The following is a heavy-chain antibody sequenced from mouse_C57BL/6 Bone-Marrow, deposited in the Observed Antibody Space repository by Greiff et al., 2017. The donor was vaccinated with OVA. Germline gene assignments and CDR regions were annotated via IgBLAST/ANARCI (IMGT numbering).Heavy chain of an antibody. CDR3: AREGGYSNYEWFDV. CDR1: GYTFTSYW. D-gene: IGHD2-5*01. Sequence: QVQLQQPGAELVKPGASVKMSCKASGYTFTSYWITWVKQRPGQGLEWIGDIYPGSGSTNYNEKFKSKATLTVDTSSSTAYMQLSSLTSEDSAVYYCAREGGYSNYEWFDVWGTGTTVTVSS. V-gene: IGHV1-55*01. CDR2: IYPGSGST. J-gene: IGHJ1*03.